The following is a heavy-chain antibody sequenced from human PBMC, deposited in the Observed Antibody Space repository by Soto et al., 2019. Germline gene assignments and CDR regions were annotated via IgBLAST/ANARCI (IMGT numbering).Heavy chain of an antibody. D-gene: IGHD3-10*01. V-gene: IGHV1-2*04. J-gene: IGHJ6*02. Sequence: QVQLVQSGAEVKKPGASVKVSCKASGYTFTGYYMHWVRQAPGQGLEWMGWITPNSGGTNYAQKCQGWDTMTRDTSIGTAYMELSRLRSDDTAVYYCARDRPLITMVRGYYYYYGMDVWGQGTTVTVSS. CDR1: GYTFTGYY. CDR3: ARDRPLITMVRGYYYYYGMDV. CDR2: ITPNSGGT.